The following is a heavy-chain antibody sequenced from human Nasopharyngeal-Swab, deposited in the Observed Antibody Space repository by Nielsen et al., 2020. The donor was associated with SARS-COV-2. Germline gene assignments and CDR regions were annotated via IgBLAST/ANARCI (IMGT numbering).Heavy chain of an antibody. Sequence: SETLSLTYAVYGGSFSGYYWSWIRQPPGKGLEWIGEINHSGSTNYNPSLKSRVTISVDTSKNQFSLKLSSVTAADTAVYYCARVVYGGNLNYYYYGMDVWGQGTTVTVSS. V-gene: IGHV4-34*01. D-gene: IGHD4-23*01. J-gene: IGHJ6*02. CDR3: ARVVYGGNLNYYYYGMDV. CDR2: INHSGST. CDR1: GGSFSGYY.